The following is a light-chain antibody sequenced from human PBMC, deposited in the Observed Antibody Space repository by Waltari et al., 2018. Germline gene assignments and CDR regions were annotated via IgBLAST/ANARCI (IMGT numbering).Light chain of an antibody. J-gene: IGLJ2*01. CDR2: LDS. V-gene: IGLV3-25*03. CDR3: QSADSSISYVV. CDR1: ALPRQY. Sequence: SYELTQPPSVSVSPGQTARITCSGDALPRQYTYWYQQKPGQAPVLVISLDSERPSGIPERFSGSSSGTTVTLTISGVQAEDETDYYCQSADSSISYVVFGGGTKLTVL.